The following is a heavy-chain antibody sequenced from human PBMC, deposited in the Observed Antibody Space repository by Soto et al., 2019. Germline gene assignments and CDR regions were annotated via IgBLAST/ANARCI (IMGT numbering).Heavy chain of an antibody. CDR1: GFTFSSYA. D-gene: IGHD3-22*01. V-gene: IGHV3-23*01. Sequence: GGSLRLSCAASGFTFSSYAMSWVRQAPGKGLEWVSAISGSGGSTYYADSVKGRFTISRDNSKNTLYLQMNSLRAEDTAVYYCARAHGYYYDSSGSNFDYWGQGTLVTVSS. CDR2: ISGSGGST. J-gene: IGHJ4*02. CDR3: ARAHGYYYDSSGSNFDY.